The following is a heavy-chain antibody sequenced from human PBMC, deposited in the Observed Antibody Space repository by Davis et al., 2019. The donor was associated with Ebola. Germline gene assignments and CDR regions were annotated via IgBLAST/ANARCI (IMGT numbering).Heavy chain of an antibody. J-gene: IGHJ5*02. CDR2: IYYSGST. V-gene: IGHV4-59*01. D-gene: IGHD3-9*01. CDR3: ARGAYDILTGYFPYSWFDP. CDR1: GGSISSYY. Sequence: SETLSPTFTVPGGSISSYYWRWNRQPPGKGLEWIGYIYYSGSTNYNPSLKSRVTISVDTSKNQFSLKLSSVTAADTAVYYCARGAYDILTGYFPYSWFDPWGQGTLVTVSS.